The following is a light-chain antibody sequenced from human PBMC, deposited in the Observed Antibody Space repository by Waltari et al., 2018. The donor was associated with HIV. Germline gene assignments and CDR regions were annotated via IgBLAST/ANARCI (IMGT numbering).Light chain of an antibody. CDR2: DVN. V-gene: IGLV2-14*03. CDR3: RSYSRTNTWV. Sequence: QSALTQPASVSGSPGQSITISCTGTSWDIGTYNYVSWYQQHPGKPPKLIIFDVNNRPSGISVRFSGSKSANMASLTISGLQAADEADYYCRSYSRTNTWVFGGGTRLTVL. CDR1: SWDIGTYNY. J-gene: IGLJ3*02.